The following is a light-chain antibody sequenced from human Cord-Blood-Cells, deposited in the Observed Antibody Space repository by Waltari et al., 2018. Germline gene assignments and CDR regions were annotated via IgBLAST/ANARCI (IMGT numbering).Light chain of an antibody. CDR1: QSVLYSSNNKNY. Sequence: INCKSSQSVLYSSNNKNYLAWYQQKPGQPPKLLIYWASTRESGVPDRFSGSGSGTDFTLTISSLQAEDVAVYYCQQYYSTPRTFGPGTKVDIK. J-gene: IGKJ3*01. V-gene: IGKV4-1*01. CDR3: QQYYSTPRT. CDR2: WAS.